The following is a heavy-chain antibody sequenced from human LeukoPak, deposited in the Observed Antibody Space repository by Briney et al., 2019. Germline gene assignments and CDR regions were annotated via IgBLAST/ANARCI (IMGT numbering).Heavy chain of an antibody. CDR3: VREPLGDYDGNTDAFDI. CDR1: AFTLRRYW. J-gene: IGHJ3*02. D-gene: IGHD4-23*01. Sequence: GRSLSLSSAASAFTLRRYWINWVRQAPGPGLVWVSRINTDGTSSSYADFVKGRFANSRHNSKNTLYLQMNSLRAEDTAVYYCVREPLGDYDGNTDAFDIWGQGTMGTVS. V-gene: IGHV3-74*01. CDR2: INTDGTSS.